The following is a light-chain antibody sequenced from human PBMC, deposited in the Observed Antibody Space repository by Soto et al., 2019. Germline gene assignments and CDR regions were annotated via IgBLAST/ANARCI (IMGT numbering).Light chain of an antibody. CDR3: QHYFSFPVA. CDR2: AAS. Sequence: DIQMTQSPSSLSASVGDRVTITCRASQDISYYLVWFQQKPGKAPQSLIYAASWLRSGAPSRFSGSGSGTEFTLTISSLQPEDFATYYCQHYFSFPVAFGPGTRVDL. V-gene: IGKV1-16*01. J-gene: IGKJ3*01. CDR1: QDISYY.